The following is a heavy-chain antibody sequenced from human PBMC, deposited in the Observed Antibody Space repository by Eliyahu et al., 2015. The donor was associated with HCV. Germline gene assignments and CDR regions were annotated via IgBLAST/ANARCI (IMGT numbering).Heavy chain of an antibody. J-gene: IGHJ5*02. V-gene: IGHV3-74*01. D-gene: IGHD3-3*01. Sequence: VQLVESGGGLVQPGGSRRXSCVGSVVTXSGHWMHWXXQAPGKGLEWISHINNDGSHTTYADAVKGRFTISRDNAKNTVDLQMNSLRVEDTAVYYCISFFESTWGQGALVTVSS. CDR2: INNDGSHT. CDR3: ISFFEST. CDR1: VVTXSGHW.